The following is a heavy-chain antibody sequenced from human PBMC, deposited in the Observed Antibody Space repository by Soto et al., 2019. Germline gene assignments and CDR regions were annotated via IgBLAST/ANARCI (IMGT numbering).Heavy chain of an antibody. CDR3: ARYSWSSVY. V-gene: IGHV4-39*01. CDR1: GGSSSSSSYY. Sequence: SLNCSVAGGSSSSSSYYRGWIRQPPGEGLEWIGSIYYSGSTYYNPSLKSRVTISVDTSKNQFSLKLSSVTAADTAVYYCARYSWSSVYRGQGTLVTVSS. J-gene: IGHJ4*02. D-gene: IGHD1-1*01. CDR2: IYYSGST.